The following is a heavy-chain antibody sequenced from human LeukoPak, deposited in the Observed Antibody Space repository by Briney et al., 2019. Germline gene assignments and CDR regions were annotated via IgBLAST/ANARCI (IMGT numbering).Heavy chain of an antibody. D-gene: IGHD3-10*01. CDR3: ARGRDPYYFDY. CDR2: IIPISIFDTA. J-gene: IGHJ4*02. CDR1: GGTFSSYA. Sequence: GASVKVSCKASGGTFSSYAINWVRQSPGQGLEWMGGIIPISIFDTANYAQKFQGRVTITADKSTSTTYMDLSSLRSEDTAVYYCARGRDPYYFDYWGQGTLVTVSS. V-gene: IGHV1-69*06.